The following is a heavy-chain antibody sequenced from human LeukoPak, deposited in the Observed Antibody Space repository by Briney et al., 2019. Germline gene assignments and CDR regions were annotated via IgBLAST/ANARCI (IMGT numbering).Heavy chain of an antibody. CDR3: ARDSSGSYPYYYYYMDV. J-gene: IGHJ6*03. V-gene: IGHV3-64*01. CDR1: GFTFSSYA. Sequence: GGSLRLSCAASGFTFSSYAMHWVRQAPGKGLEYVSAISSNGGSTYYANSVKGRFTISRDNSKNTLYLQMGSLRAEDMAVYYCARDSSGSYPYYYYYMDVWGKGTTVTVSS. CDR2: ISSNGGST. D-gene: IGHD3-10*01.